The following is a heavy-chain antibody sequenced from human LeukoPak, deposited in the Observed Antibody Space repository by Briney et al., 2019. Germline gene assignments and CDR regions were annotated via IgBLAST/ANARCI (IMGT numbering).Heavy chain of an antibody. D-gene: IGHD1-1*01. V-gene: IGHV1-69*06. Sequence: GASVKVSCKASGGTFSSYAISWVRQAPGQGLEWMGGIIPIFGTANYAQKFQGRVTITADKSTSTAYMELSSLRSEDTAVYYCARDSPVLRTGTTPGAFDIWGQGTMVTVSS. CDR1: GGTFSSYA. CDR3: ARDSPVLRTGTTPGAFDI. CDR2: IIPIFGTA. J-gene: IGHJ3*02.